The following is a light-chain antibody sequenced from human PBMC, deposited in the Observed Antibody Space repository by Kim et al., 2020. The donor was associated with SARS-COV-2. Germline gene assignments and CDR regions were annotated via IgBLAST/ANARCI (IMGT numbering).Light chain of an antibody. CDR2: EAS. CDR3: QQYRSYWT. Sequence: DIQMTQSPSTLSASVGDRITITCWASQSITTWLAWYQQKPGKAPKLLIYEASSLERGVPSRFSGSGSGTEFTLTISSLQPDDFATYYCQQYRSYWTFGQGTKVDIK. CDR1: QSITTW. J-gene: IGKJ1*01. V-gene: IGKV1-5*03.